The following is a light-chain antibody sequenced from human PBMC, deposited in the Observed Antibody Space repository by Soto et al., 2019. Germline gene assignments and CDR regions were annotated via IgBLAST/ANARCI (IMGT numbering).Light chain of an antibody. CDR3: QQYKSYSPYT. CDR2: DAS. CDR1: ESVPTW. Sequence: DIQMTQSPSTLSPSVGDRVTMTCRASESVPTWLAWYQQKPGKPPQLLIYDASTLESGVPSRFSGSGSGTEFTLTISSLQPDDFATYYCQQYKSYSPYTFGQGTKLEI. V-gene: IGKV1-5*01. J-gene: IGKJ2*01.